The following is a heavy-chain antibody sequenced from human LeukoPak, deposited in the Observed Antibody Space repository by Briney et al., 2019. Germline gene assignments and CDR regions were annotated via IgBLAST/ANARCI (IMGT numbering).Heavy chain of an antibody. J-gene: IGHJ4*02. CDR1: GFTFSSYA. D-gene: IGHD3-9*01. CDR3: AIPPDYDILTGYDDY. CDR2: ISGSGGST. Sequence: GGSLRLSCAASGFTFSSYAMSWVRQAPGKGLEWVSAISGSGGSTYYADSVKGRFTISRDNSKNTLYLQMNSLRAEDTAVYYCAIPPDYDILTGYDDYWGQGTLVTVSS. V-gene: IGHV3-23*01.